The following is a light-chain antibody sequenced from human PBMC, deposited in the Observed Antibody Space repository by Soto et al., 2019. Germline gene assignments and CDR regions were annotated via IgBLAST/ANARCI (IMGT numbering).Light chain of an antibody. Sequence: LAQPASVSGSPGQSITISCTGTSSDVGGYNYVSWYQQQSGKAPKLMIHEVSNRPSGVSNRFSGSKSGNTASLTISGLQAEDEADYYCSSYTSSRAYVFGIGTKVTVL. J-gene: IGLJ1*01. CDR1: SSDVGGYNY. CDR3: SSYTSSRAYV. CDR2: EVS. V-gene: IGLV2-14*01.